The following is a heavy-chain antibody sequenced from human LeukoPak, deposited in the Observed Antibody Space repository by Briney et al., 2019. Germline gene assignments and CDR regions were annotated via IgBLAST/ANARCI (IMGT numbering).Heavy chain of an antibody. CDR3: ARGPNDYGDYGSGY. Sequence: SETLSLTCTVSGGSISSYYWSWIRQPPGKGLEWIGYIYYSGSTNYNPSLKSRVTISVDTSKNQFSLKLSSVTAADTAVHYCARGPNDYGDYGSGYWGQGTLVTVSS. J-gene: IGHJ4*02. V-gene: IGHV4-59*12. CDR2: IYYSGST. CDR1: GGSISSYY. D-gene: IGHD4-17*01.